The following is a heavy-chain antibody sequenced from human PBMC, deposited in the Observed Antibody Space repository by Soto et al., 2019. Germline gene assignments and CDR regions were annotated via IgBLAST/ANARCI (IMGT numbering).Heavy chain of an antibody. CDR1: GNTFTNYY. J-gene: IGHJ4*02. V-gene: IGHV1-46*01. CDR2: INPSGGHT. Sequence: QVQLMQSGAEVKKPGASVKVSCKASGNTFTNYYIHWVRQAPGQGLEWMGTINPSGGHTTYSQNFLGRVTMTSDTSTSTLYMELTSLTFYDTAVYYCAGGGHVVVVTAAFDYWGQGTLVTVSS. D-gene: IGHD2-21*02. CDR3: AGGGHVVVVTAAFDY.